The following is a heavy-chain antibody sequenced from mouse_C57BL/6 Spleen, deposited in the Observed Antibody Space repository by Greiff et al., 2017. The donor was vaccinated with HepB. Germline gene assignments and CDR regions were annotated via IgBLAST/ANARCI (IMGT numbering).Heavy chain of an antibody. V-gene: IGHV7-3*01. CDR2: IRNKANGYTT. Sequence: EVKLVESGGGLVQPGGSLSLSCAASGFTFTDYYMSWVRQPPGKALEWLGFIRNKANGYTTEYSASVKGRFTISRDNSQSILDLQMNALRAEDSATYYCARYYYGSSHDYWGQGTTLTVSS. CDR1: GFTFTDYY. CDR3: ARYYYGSSHDY. D-gene: IGHD1-1*01. J-gene: IGHJ2*01.